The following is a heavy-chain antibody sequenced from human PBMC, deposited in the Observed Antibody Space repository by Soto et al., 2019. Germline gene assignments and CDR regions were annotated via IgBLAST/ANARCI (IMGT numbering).Heavy chain of an antibody. D-gene: IGHD2-21*02. CDR1: GGTFSSYA. J-gene: IGHJ6*02. CDR2: IIPIFGTA. Sequence: QVQLVQSGAEVKKPGSSVKVSCKASGGTFSSYAISWVRQAPGQGLEWMGGIIPIFGTANYAQKFQGRVTITSDESTSTAAMELSSLRPDDQAVYYWARQPPAGDDYDMDVWGQGTTVTVSS. CDR3: ARQPPAGDDYDMDV. V-gene: IGHV1-69*05.